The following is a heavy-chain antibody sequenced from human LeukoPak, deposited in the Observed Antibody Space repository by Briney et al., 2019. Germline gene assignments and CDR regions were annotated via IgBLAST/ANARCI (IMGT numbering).Heavy chain of an antibody. J-gene: IGHJ4*02. V-gene: IGHV3-9*03. CDR2: INWNSAFI. CDR3: AKGGGSELSYFFDY. CDR1: GFTFDDYA. D-gene: IGHD3-16*02. Sequence: PGRSLRLSCAASGFTFDDYAMHWVRQAPGKGLEWVSGINWNSAFIGYADSVKGRFTISRDNAKNSLYPQINSLRAEDMALYYCAKGGGSELSYFFDYWGQGTLVTVSS.